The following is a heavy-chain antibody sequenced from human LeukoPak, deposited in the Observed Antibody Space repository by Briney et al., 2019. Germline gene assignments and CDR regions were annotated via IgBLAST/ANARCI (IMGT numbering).Heavy chain of an antibody. Sequence: SETLSLTCAVYGGSFSGYYWSWIHQPPGKGLEWIGEINHSGSTNYNPSLKSRVTISVDTSKNQFSLKLCSVTAADTAVYYCAREGHTSGYCGTFDVWGQGTTVAVS. J-gene: IGHJ3*01. CDR1: GGSFSGYY. D-gene: IGHD3-22*01. V-gene: IGHV4-34*01. CDR2: INHSGST. CDR3: AREGHTSGYCGTFDV.